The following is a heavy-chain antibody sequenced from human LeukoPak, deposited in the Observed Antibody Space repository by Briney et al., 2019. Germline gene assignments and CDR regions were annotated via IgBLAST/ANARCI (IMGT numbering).Heavy chain of an antibody. D-gene: IGHD3-10*01. Sequence: GGSLRLSCAASGFTFSSYSMNWVRQAPGKGLEWVSSISSSSSYIYYADSVMGRFTISRDNAKNSLYLQMNSLRAEDTAVYYCATPLGGSGSYGDYWGQGTLVTVSP. J-gene: IGHJ4*02. CDR3: ATPLGGSGSYGDY. CDR2: ISSSSSYI. V-gene: IGHV3-21*01. CDR1: GFTFSSYS.